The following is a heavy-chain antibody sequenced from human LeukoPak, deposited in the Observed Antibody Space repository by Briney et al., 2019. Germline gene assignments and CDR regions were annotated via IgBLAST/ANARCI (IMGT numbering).Heavy chain of an antibody. CDR1: GFSFSSYG. D-gene: IGHD3-10*01. CDR2: IWYDGNNK. Sequence: PGGSLRLSCAASGFSFSSYGMPWVRQAPGKGLEWVAVIWYDGNNKYYADSVKGRFTISRDNSKNTLHLQMNSLRAEDTALYYCARDRYYGSENYYYYYHMDVWGTRTTVTVSS. J-gene: IGHJ6*03. V-gene: IGHV3-33*01. CDR3: ARDRYYGSENYYYYYHMDV.